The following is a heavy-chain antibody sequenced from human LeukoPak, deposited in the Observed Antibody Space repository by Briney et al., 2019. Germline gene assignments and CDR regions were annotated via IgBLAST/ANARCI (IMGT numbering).Heavy chain of an antibody. CDR3: ARAWGNSSGWYYDAFDI. Sequence: ASVKVSCKTAGYSFTSYDVNWVRQALGQGLEWMGRLNPHSGDTVYAQKLQGRVTMTTDTSTSTAYMELRSLRSDDTAVYYCARAWGNSSGWYYDAFDIWGQGTMVTVSS. D-gene: IGHD6-19*01. J-gene: IGHJ3*02. CDR2: LNPHSGDT. CDR1: GYSFTSYD. V-gene: IGHV1-18*01.